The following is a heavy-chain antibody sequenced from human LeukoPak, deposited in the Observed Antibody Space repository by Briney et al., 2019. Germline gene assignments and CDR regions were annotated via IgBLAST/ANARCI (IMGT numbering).Heavy chain of an antibody. J-gene: IGHJ4*02. Sequence: ASVKVSCKASGYTFTGYYMHCVRQAPGQGLEWMGWINPNSGGTNYAQKFQGRVTMTRDTSISTAYMELSRLRSDDTAVYYCARYKDYDSSGYYYYFDYWGQGTLVTVSS. CDR3: ARYKDYDSSGYYYYFDY. CDR1: GYTFTGYY. V-gene: IGHV1-2*02. CDR2: INPNSGGT. D-gene: IGHD3-22*01.